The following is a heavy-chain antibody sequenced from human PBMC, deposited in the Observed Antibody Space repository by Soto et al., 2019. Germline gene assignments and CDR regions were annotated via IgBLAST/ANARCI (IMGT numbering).Heavy chain of an antibody. Sequence: EVQLVESGGGLVKPGGSLRLSCAASGFTFSSYSMNWVRQAPGKGLEWVSSISSSSSYIYYADSVKGRFTISRDNAKNSLYLQMNSLRAEDTAVYYCARDESSSSWYNGVWDQGTMVTVSS. J-gene: IGHJ3*01. CDR3: ARDESSSSWYNGV. D-gene: IGHD6-13*01. V-gene: IGHV3-21*01. CDR1: GFTFSSYS. CDR2: ISSSSSYI.